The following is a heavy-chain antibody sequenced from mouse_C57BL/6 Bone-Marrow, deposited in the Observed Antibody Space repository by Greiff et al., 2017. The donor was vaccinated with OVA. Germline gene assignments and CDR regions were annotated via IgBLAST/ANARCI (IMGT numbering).Heavy chain of an antibody. V-gene: IGHV6-3*01. J-gene: IGHJ2*01. CDR1: GFTFSNYW. D-gene: IGHD2-4*01. CDR3: TVYYEGY. CDR2: IRLKSDNYAT. Sequence: EVKLEESGGGLVQPGGSMKLSCVASGFTFSNYWMNWVRQSPEKGLEWVAQIRLKSDNYATNYAESVKGRFTISRDNSKSSVYLQMNNLRAEDTGIYYCTVYYEGYWGQGTTLTVSS.